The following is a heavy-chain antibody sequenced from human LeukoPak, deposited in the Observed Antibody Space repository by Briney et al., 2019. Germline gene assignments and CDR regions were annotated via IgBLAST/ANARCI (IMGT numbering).Heavy chain of an antibody. CDR3: ARGGTDSSSSNPFDY. V-gene: IGHV1-69*01. CDR2: IIPNFGTA. Sequence: SVTVSLKASVGTFSAFSWVRQAPGHGLEWMGRIIPNFGTATNALKFLGRITLSADESTNTVYMELSTLRSDDTAVYYCARGGTDSSSSNPFDYWGQGTLVTVSS. CDR1: VGTFSA. J-gene: IGHJ4*02. D-gene: IGHD6-13*01.